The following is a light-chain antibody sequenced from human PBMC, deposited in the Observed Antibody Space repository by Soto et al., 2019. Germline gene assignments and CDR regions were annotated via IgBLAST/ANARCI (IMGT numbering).Light chain of an antibody. V-gene: IGKV1-9*01. CDR2: AAS. Sequence: DIQMTQSPSSLSASVGDRVTITCRASQNIGRFLNWHQQKPGKAPKLLIYAASTLQSGVPSRFSGSGSGTEFTLTISSLQPEDFATYYCQQFNSYPITFGQGTRLEIK. CDR3: QQFNSYPIT. J-gene: IGKJ5*01. CDR1: QNIGRF.